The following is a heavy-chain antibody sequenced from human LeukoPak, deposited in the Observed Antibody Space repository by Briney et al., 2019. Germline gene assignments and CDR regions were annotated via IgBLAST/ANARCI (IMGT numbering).Heavy chain of an antibody. CDR1: GFTFNNYA. D-gene: IGHD4-17*01. CDR3: ARVYADYVGYFFFDY. J-gene: IGHJ4*02. Sequence: GGSLRLSCAASGFTFNNYAMSWVRQAPGKGLEWVSSISGGGETTYYAYSAKGRFTISRDNSQNTLYLQINSLRAEDTAVYYCARVYADYVGYFFFDYWGQGTLVTVSS. V-gene: IGHV3-23*01. CDR2: ISGGGETT.